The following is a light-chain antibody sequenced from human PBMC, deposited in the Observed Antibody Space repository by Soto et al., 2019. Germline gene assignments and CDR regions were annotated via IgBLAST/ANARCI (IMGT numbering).Light chain of an antibody. Sequence: PGEGVTVSCRASQSVSSSYLTWYQQKPGQAPRLLIYGASTRATGIPARFSGSGSGTDFTPTISSLQPEEFAVYYCQQDYNPSLTFGGGTKVDI. CDR2: GAS. CDR3: QQDYNPSLT. J-gene: IGKJ4*01. CDR1: QSVSSSY. V-gene: IGKV3D-7*01.